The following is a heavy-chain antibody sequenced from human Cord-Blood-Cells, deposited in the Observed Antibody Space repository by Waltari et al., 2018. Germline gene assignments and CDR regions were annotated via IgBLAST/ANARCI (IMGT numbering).Heavy chain of an antibody. V-gene: IGHV4-34*01. CDR3: ARRGGGKVDY. CDR1: GGSFSGYY. CDR2: INHSGST. J-gene: IGHJ4*02. Sequence: QVQLQQWGAGLLKPSETLSLTCAVYGGSFSGYYWSWIRQPPGKVLEWIGEINHSGSTNYTPSLKSRVTISVDTSKNQFSLKLSSVTAADTAVYYCARRGGGKVDYWGQGTLVTVSS. D-gene: IGHD2-15*01.